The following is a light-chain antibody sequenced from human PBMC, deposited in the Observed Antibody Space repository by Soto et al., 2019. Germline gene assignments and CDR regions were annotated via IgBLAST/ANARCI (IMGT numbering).Light chain of an antibody. CDR1: QGLTSN. CDR3: QQYKNWPVT. CDR2: GAS. V-gene: IGKV3-15*01. J-gene: IGKJ4*01. Sequence: EIVMTQSPVTLSVSPGERSTLSCRASQGLTSNVAWYQQKPGQAPRLLIYGASTRATGIPVRFSGSGSGTEFTLTISSLQSEDFEVYYCQQYKNWPVTFGGGTKV.